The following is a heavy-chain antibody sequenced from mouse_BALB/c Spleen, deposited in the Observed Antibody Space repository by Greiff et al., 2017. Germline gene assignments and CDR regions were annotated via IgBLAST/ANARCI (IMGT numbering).Heavy chain of an antibody. CDR3: ARKRGYYAMDY. CDR2: IWSGGST. Sequence: VQRVESGPGLVAPSQSLSITCTVSGFSLTGYGVNWVRQPPGKGLEWLGVIWSGGSTDYNAAFISRLSISKDNSKSQVFFKMNSLQANDTAIYYCARKRGYYAMDYWGQGTSVTVSS. V-gene: IGHV2-2*02. CDR1: GFSLTGYG. J-gene: IGHJ4*01.